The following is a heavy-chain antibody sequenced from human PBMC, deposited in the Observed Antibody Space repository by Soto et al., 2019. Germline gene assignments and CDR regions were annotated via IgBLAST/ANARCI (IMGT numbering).Heavy chain of an antibody. D-gene: IGHD3-9*01. Sequence: GWSLRLSCAASGFTFSSYSMNWVRQAPGKGLEWVSSISSSSSYIYYADSVKGRFTISRDNAKNSLYLKMNSLRAEDTAVYYCERDPLGYDILTGYYEAHNWFDPWGQGTMVTVSS. J-gene: IGHJ5*02. CDR1: GFTFSSYS. CDR2: ISSSSSYI. V-gene: IGHV3-21*01. CDR3: ERDPLGYDILTGYYEAHNWFDP.